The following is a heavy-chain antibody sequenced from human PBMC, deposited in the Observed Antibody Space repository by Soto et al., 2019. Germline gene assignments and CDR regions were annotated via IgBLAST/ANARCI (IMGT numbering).Heavy chain of an antibody. Sequence: GESLKISCQGSGYSFTTSWIGWVRQMPGKGLELMGIIYPADSDTRYSPSFQGQVTISADKSISTAYLQWSSLKASDTAMYFCARLDGRQRLEGYSGQGTLVTVSS. CDR2: IYPADSDT. CDR3: ARLDGRQRLEGY. J-gene: IGHJ4*02. V-gene: IGHV5-51*01. D-gene: IGHD6-25*01. CDR1: GYSFTTSW.